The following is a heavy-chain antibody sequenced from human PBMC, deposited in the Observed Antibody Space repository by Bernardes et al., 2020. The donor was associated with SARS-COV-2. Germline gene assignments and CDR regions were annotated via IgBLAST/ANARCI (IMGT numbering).Heavy chain of an antibody. CDR3: AKGIRGGILFCYGMDV. D-gene: IGHD2-8*02. J-gene: IGHJ6*02. V-gene: IGHV3-23*01. Sequence: GGSLRLSCAASGFTFSSYAMSWVRQAPGKGLEWVSAISGSGGSTYYADSVKGRFTMSRDNSKNTLHLQMNSLRAEDTAVYYCAKGIRGGILFCYGMDVWGQGTTVTVSS. CDR2: ISGSGGST. CDR1: GFTFSSYA.